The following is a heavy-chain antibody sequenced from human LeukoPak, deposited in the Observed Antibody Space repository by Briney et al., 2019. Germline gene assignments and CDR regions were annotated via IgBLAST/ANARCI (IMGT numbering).Heavy chain of an antibody. J-gene: IGHJ4*02. CDR2: IYYSGST. CDR1: GGSISSYY. V-gene: IGHV4-59*12. D-gene: IGHD5-24*01. Sequence: SETLSLTCTVSGGSISSYYWSWIRQPPGKGLEWIGYIYYSGSTNYNPSLKSRVTISVDTSKNQFSLQLNSVTPEDTAVYYCARDQDRDGYPSYFDYWGQGTLVTVSS. CDR3: ARDQDRDGYPSYFDY.